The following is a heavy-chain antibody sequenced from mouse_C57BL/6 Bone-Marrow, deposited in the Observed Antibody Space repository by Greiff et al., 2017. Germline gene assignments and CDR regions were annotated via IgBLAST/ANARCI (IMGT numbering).Heavy chain of an antibody. CDR1: GYTFTDYY. V-gene: IGHV1-26*01. J-gene: IGHJ3*01. D-gene: IGHD2-3*01. CDR3: GRCPNYDGYFQFAY. CDR2: INPNNGGT. Sequence: EVQLQQSGPELVKPGASVKISCKASGYTFTDYYMNWVKQSHGKSLEWIGDINPNNGGTSYNQKFKGKATLTVDKSSSTAYMELRSLPSEESAVYYCGRCPNYDGYFQFAYWGQGTLVTVSA.